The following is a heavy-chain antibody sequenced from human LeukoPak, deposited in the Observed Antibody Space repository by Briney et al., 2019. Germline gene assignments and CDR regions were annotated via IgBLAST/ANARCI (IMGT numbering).Heavy chain of an antibody. D-gene: IGHD6-13*01. CDR3: ARGTIAAAGYYYFDY. J-gene: IGHJ4*02. CDR1: GGSITSGGYY. V-gene: IGHV4-31*03. CDR2: IYYSGST. Sequence: SQTLSLTCTVSGGSITSGGYYWSWIRQHPGKGLEWIGYIYYSGSTHYNPSLKSRVTISVDTSNNQFSLKLSSVTAADTAVYYCARGTIAAAGYYYFDYWGQGTQVTVSS.